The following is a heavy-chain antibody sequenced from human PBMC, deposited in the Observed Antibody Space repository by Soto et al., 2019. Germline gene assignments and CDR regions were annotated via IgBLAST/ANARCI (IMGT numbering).Heavy chain of an antibody. D-gene: IGHD3-22*01. CDR1: GGSISSGGYS. V-gene: IGHV4-30-2*01. CDR3: ARGVRGYYPYYFDY. J-gene: IGHJ4*02. CDR2: IYHSGST. Sequence: PSWSLSLSSAVCGGSISSGGYSWSWIRQPPGKGLEWIGYIYHSGSTYYHPSLKSRVTISVDRSKNQFSLKLSSVTAADTAVYSCARGVRGYYPYYFDYWGQGTLVTVSS.